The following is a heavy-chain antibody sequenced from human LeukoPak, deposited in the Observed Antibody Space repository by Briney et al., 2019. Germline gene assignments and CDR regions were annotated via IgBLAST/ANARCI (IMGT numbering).Heavy chain of an antibody. CDR3: ARDVLAVAGKDY. Sequence: SETLSLTCTVSGGSISSSSYYWGWIRQPPGKGLEWIGSIYYSGSTYYNPSLKSRVTISVDTSKNQFSLKLSSVTAADTAVYYCARDVLAVAGKDYWGQGTLVTVSS. V-gene: IGHV4-39*07. CDR2: IYYSGST. J-gene: IGHJ4*02. D-gene: IGHD6-19*01. CDR1: GGSISSSSYY.